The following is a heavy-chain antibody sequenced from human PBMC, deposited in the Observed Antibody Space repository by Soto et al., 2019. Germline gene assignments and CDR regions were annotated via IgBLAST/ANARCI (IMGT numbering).Heavy chain of an antibody. Sequence: SETLSLTCTVSGGSISSYYWSWIRQPPGKGLEWIGYIYYSGSTNYNPSLKSRVTISVDTSKNQFSLKLSSVTAADTAVYYCARGGGTVHIERTYFDLWGRGTLVTVSS. CDR3: ARGGGTVHIERTYFDL. CDR2: IYYSGST. CDR1: GGSISSYY. J-gene: IGHJ2*01. D-gene: IGHD3-16*01. V-gene: IGHV4-59*01.